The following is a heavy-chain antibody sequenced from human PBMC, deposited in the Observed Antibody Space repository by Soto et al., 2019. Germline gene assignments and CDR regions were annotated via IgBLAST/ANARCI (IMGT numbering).Heavy chain of an antibody. V-gene: IGHV3-33*01. Sequence: QVQLVESGGGVVQPGRSLRLSCAASEFTFSNYGMHWVRQAPGKGLEWVAVILNDGSNRYHADSVKDRFTISRDTSKNTLYLQINSLRAEDTAVYYCARDDEYSGNGMDVWGQGTTVTVS. J-gene: IGHJ6*02. D-gene: IGHD3-10*01. CDR2: ILNDGSNR. CDR1: EFTFSNYG. CDR3: ARDDEYSGNGMDV.